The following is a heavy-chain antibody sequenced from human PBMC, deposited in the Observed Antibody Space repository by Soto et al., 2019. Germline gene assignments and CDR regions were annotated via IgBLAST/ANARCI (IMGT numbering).Heavy chain of an antibody. V-gene: IGHV3-74*01. CDR2: INIDGTNT. D-gene: IGHD3-10*01. CDR3: ARPGVGTLNQ. J-gene: IGHJ4*02. CDR1: GFTFSVSW. Sequence: GSLRLSCAASGFTFSVSWMHWVRQAPGKGLVWVSHINIDGTNTNYADSVKGRFTISRDNAKNTLYLQMNSLRAEDTAVYYCARPGVGTLNQWGQGTLVTVSS.